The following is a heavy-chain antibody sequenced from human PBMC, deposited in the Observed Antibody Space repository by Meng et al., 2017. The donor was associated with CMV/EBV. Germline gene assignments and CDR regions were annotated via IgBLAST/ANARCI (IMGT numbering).Heavy chain of an antibody. CDR1: GGSFSGYY. V-gene: IGHV4-34*01. CDR3: ARVRGASDY. Sequence: GSLRLSCAIYGGSFSGYYWSWIRQPPGKGLEWIGEINHSGSTNYNPSLKSRVTISVDTSKNQFSLELSSVTAADTAVYYCARVRGASDYWGQGTLVTVSS. J-gene: IGHJ4*02. D-gene: IGHD4/OR15-4a*01. CDR2: INHSGST.